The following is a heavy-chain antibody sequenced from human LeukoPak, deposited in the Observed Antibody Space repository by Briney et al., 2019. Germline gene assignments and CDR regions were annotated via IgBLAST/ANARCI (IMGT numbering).Heavy chain of an antibody. Sequence: PSETLSLTXTVSGGSISSSSYYWGWISQPPGKGLQWIGSIYYSGSTYYNPSLKSRVTISVDTSKNQFSLKLSSVTAADTAVYYCARRIAAAGGHFDYWGQGTLVTVSS. D-gene: IGHD6-13*01. CDR1: GGSISSSSYY. CDR2: IYYSGST. J-gene: IGHJ4*02. V-gene: IGHV4-39*01. CDR3: ARRIAAAGGHFDY.